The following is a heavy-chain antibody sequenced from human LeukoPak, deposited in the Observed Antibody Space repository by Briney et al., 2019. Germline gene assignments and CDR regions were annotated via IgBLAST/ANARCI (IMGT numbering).Heavy chain of an antibody. CDR1: GGTFSSYA. CDR3: ARIGGNYDILTGPI. V-gene: IGHV1-69*06. Sequence: GASVTVSCKASGGTFSSYAISWVRQAPGQGLEWMGGIIPIFGTANYAQKFQGRVTITADKSTSTAYMELSSPRSEDTAVYYCARIGGNYDILTGPIWGQGTLVTVSS. D-gene: IGHD3-9*01. CDR2: IIPIFGTA. J-gene: IGHJ4*02.